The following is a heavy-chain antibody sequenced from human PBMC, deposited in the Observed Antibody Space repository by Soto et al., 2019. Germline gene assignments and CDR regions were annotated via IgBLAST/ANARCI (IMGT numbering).Heavy chain of an antibody. D-gene: IGHD1-7*01. V-gene: IGHV1-8*01. CDR1: GYTLTELS. J-gene: IGHJ3*02. Sequence: GASVKVSCKVSGYTLTELSMHWVRQAPGKGLEWMGGINPDSGNTGYAQKFQGRVTMTRNTSISTAYMELSSLRSEDTAVYYCARKESYNWNYVLRVNDAFDIWGQGTMVTVSS. CDR2: INPDSGNT. CDR3: ARKESYNWNYVLRVNDAFDI.